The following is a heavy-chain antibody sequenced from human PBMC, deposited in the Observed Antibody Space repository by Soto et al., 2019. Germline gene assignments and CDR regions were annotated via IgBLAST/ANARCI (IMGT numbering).Heavy chain of an antibody. Sequence: PGGSLRLSCAASGFTFSSYGMHWVRQAPGKGLEWVAVISYDGSNKYYADSVKGRFTISRDNSKNTLYLQMSSLRAEDTAVYYCASSPDYGDFIFDYWGQGTLVTVSS. CDR3: ASSPDYGDFIFDY. CDR1: GFTFSSYG. CDR2: ISYDGSNK. D-gene: IGHD4-17*01. V-gene: IGHV3-30*03. J-gene: IGHJ4*02.